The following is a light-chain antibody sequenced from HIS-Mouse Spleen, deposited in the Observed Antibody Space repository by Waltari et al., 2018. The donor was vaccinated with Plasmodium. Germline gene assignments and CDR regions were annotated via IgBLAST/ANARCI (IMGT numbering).Light chain of an antibody. Sequence: QSALTQPASVSGSPGQSITISCTGTSRDVGSYNLVSWYQQHPGKAPKLRVYAGRRRPSGVSNRFSGSKSGNTASLTISGLQAEDEADYYCCSYAGSSTVVVFGGGTKLTVL. V-gene: IGLV2-23*03. J-gene: IGLJ2*01. CDR2: AGR. CDR3: CSYAGSSTVVV. CDR1: SRDVGSYNL.